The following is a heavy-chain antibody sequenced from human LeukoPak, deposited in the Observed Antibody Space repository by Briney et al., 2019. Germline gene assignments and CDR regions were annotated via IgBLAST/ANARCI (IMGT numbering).Heavy chain of an antibody. J-gene: IGHJ4*02. Sequence: ASVEVSCKTSGYSFTAYFMHWVRQAPGQGLEWMGRINPNSGDTNFAQKFQGRVTMTRDTSISTAYMELSRLKSDDTAIYFCTRGGNSNSPDYWGQGTLVTVSS. CDR3: TRGGNSNSPDY. CDR2: INPNSGDT. CDR1: GYSFTAYF. D-gene: IGHD6-6*01. V-gene: IGHV1-2*06.